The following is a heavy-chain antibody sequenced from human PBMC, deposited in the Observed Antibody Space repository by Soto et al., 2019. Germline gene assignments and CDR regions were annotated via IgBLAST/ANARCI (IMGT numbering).Heavy chain of an antibody. D-gene: IGHD2-15*01. J-gene: IGHJ4*02. CDR3: ANFPSCSSSACLDY. Sequence: SLTLSCAASGFTCSRYALSWVRQAPGKGLEWVGSINDRSTYVCYADSVKGIFTISRENAINPTYLQXKXLRPDDTAVYYCANFPSCSSSACLDYWGRRNPVTGS. CDR2: INDRSTYV. V-gene: IGHV3-21*06. CDR1: GFTCSRYA.